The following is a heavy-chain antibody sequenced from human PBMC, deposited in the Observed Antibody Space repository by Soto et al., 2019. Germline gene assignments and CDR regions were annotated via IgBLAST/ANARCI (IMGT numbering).Heavy chain of an antibody. J-gene: IGHJ5*02. Sequence: SETLSLTCTVSGGSISSYYWSWIRQPPGKGLEWIGYIYYSGSTNYNPSLKSRVTISVDTSKNQFSLKLSSVTAADTAVYYCAGVHDRNWFDPWGQGTLVTVSS. CDR2: IYYSGST. CDR3: AGVHDRNWFDP. CDR1: GGSISSYY. V-gene: IGHV4-59*01.